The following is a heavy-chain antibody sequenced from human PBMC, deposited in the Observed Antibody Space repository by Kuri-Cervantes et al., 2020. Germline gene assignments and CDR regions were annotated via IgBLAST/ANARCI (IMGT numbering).Heavy chain of an antibody. Sequence: LSLTCAASGFTFSSYAMHWVRQAPGKGLEWVAVISYDGSNKYYADSVKGRFTISRDNSKNTLYLQMNSLRAEDTAVYYCARDGGSSSWYSLDGGMDVWGQGTTVTVSS. V-gene: IGHV3-30-3*01. J-gene: IGHJ6*02. D-gene: IGHD6-13*01. CDR1: GFTFSSYA. CDR3: ARDGGSSSWYSLDGGMDV. CDR2: ISYDGSNK.